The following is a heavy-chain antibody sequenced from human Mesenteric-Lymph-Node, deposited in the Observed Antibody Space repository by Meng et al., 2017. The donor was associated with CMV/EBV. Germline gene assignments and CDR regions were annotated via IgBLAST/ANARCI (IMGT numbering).Heavy chain of an antibody. J-gene: IGHJ6*02. CDR3: ARGTCEWPGQGGACGYYYGMDV. D-gene: IGHD3-16*01. V-gene: IGHV3-7*01. CDR2: IKQDESEK. Sequence: GGSLRLSCAVSGFTFRSYWMSWVRQAPGKGLEWVANIKQDESEKYYVDSVKSRFTVSRDNARNSLYLQMNSLRAEDTAVYYCARGTCEWPGQGGACGYYYGMDVWGQGTTVTVSS. CDR1: GFTFRSYW.